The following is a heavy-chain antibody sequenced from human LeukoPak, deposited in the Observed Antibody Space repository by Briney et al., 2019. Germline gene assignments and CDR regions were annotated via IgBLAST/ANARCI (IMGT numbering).Heavy chain of an antibody. CDR3: ASPEALYSSSWYFLEDDAFDI. V-gene: IGHV1-69*02. Sequence: SVKVSCKASGGTFSSYTISWVRQAPGQGLEWMGRIIPILGIANYAQKFQGRVTITAGKSASTAYMELSSLRSEDTAVYYCASPEALYSSSWYFLEDDAFDIWGQGTMVTVSS. J-gene: IGHJ3*02. CDR1: GGTFSSYT. D-gene: IGHD6-13*01. CDR2: IIPILGIA.